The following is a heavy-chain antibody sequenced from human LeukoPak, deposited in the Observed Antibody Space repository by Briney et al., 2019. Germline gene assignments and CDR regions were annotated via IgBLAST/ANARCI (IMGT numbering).Heavy chain of an antibody. CDR2: INQSGST. V-gene: IGHV4-34*01. Sequence: IRQPPGKGLEWLGKINQSGSTKYHPSLKSRVTISVDTSKNQFSLKLSSVTAADTAVYYCARQGSSPPYYYYYYYMDVWGKGTTVTVSS. J-gene: IGHJ6*03. D-gene: IGHD6-6*01. CDR3: ARQGSSPPYYYYYYYMDV.